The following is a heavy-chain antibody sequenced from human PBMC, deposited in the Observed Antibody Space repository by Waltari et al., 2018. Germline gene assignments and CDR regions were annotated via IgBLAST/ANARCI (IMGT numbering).Heavy chain of an antibody. CDR3: AKGYYGGPFAY. CDR1: GFTFSSYA. V-gene: IGHV3-23*01. J-gene: IGHJ4*02. D-gene: IGHD4-17*01. CDR2: IRGRGGST. Sequence: EVQLLESGGGLVQPGGSLRLSCAASGFTFSSYAMSWVRQAPGKGLEWVSAIRGRGGSTDDADSVKGRCTIARDNSKNTLYLQMNSLRAEDTAVYYCAKGYYGGPFAYWGQGTLVTVSS.